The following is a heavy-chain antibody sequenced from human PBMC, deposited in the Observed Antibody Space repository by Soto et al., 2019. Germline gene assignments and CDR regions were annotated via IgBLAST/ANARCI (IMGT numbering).Heavy chain of an antibody. V-gene: IGHV3-21*06. CDR3: ARDIASPGGDYFDS. D-gene: IGHD2-21*01. J-gene: IGHJ4*02. Sequence: EVQLVESGGGLVKAGGSLRLFCTASGFTFRNYNMNWVRQAPGKGLEWVSSISTGGAYMFYADSLKGRFTISRDNAQNSLFLQIDSTRAEDTAVYYCARDIASPGGDYFDSWGQGTLVTVSS. CDR2: ISTGGAYM. CDR1: GFTFRNYN.